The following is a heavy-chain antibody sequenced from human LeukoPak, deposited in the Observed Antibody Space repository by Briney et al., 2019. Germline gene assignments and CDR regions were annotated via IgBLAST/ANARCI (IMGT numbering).Heavy chain of an antibody. CDR3: ARIHRMKPGLSYYGMDV. D-gene: IGHD5-18*01. J-gene: IGHJ6*02. CDR2: IYYSGST. CDR1: GGSISSYY. Sequence: SETLSLTCTVSGGSISSYYWSWIRQPPGKGLEWIGYIYYSGSTNYNPSLKSRVTISVETSKNQFSLKLSSVTAADTAVYYCARIHRMKPGLSYYGMDVWGQGTTVTVSS. V-gene: IGHV4-59*01.